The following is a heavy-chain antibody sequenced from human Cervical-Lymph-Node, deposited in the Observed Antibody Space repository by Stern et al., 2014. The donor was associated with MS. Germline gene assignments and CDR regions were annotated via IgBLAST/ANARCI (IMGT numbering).Heavy chain of an antibody. Sequence: QVQLVESGPGLVKPSQTLSLTCTVSGASISSGTSYWSWIRQPAGGGLEWIGRLHASGATYYNPSLKSPVTISGDTSQNPFSLYLNSVTAADTAVYYCARGHWELLGNNYFDSWGQGTLVTVSS. D-gene: IGHD1-26*01. J-gene: IGHJ4*02. CDR1: GASISSGTSY. V-gene: IGHV4-61*02. CDR3: ARGHWELLGNNYFDS. CDR2: LHASGAT.